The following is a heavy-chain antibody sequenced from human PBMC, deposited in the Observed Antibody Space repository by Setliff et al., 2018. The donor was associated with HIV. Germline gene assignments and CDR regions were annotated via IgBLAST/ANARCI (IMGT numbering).Heavy chain of an antibody. D-gene: IGHD2-21*02. Sequence: GGSLRLSCAASGFTFSSYGMHWVRQAPGKGLEWVAVIWYDGSNKYYADSVKGRFTISRDNSKNTLYLQMNSLRAEDTALYFCVFRLSNCANDCSAGSWGQGTLVTVSS. V-gene: IGHV3-33*01. CDR3: VFRLSNCANDCSAGS. CDR2: IWYDGSNK. CDR1: GFTFSSYG. J-gene: IGHJ5*02.